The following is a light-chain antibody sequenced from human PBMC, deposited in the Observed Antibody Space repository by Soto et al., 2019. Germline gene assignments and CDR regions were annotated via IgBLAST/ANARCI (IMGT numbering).Light chain of an antibody. CDR3: SLYTGSRYV. CDR2: AVT. J-gene: IGLJ1*01. CDR1: SSDVGSYNR. Sequence: QSVLTQTPSVSGSPGQSVTISCTGTSSDVGSYNRVSWYQQPPGTAPRLMIYAVTNRPSGVPDRFSGSKSGNTASLTISGLQAEDEADYYCSLYTGSRYVFGTGTKVTVL. V-gene: IGLV2-18*01.